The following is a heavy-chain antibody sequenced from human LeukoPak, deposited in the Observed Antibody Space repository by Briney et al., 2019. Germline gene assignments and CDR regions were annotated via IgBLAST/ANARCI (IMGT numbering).Heavy chain of an antibody. CDR3: ARDLTVVPAAYFDY. D-gene: IGHD2-2*01. CDR1: GYTFTSYG. J-gene: IGHJ4*02. Sequence: ATVKICCKASGYTFTSYGISWVRQAPGQGLEWMGWISAYNGNTNYAQKLQGRVTMTTDTSTSTAYMELRSLRSDDTAVYYCARDLTVVPAAYFDYWGQGTLVTVSS. CDR2: ISAYNGNT. V-gene: IGHV1-18*01.